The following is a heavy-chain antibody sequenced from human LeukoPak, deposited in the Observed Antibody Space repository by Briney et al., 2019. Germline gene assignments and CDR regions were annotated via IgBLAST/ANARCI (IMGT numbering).Heavy chain of an antibody. J-gene: IGHJ4*02. CDR1: GFTFSNYE. D-gene: IGHD1-26*01. V-gene: IGHV3-48*03. CDR3: ARVISGSYSAYYFDY. Sequence: PGGSLRLSCAASGFTFSNYEMNWVRQAPGKGLEWVSYISSSGSSIYYADSVKGRFTISRDNAKNSLYLQMNSLRAEDTAVYYCARVISGSYSAYYFDYWGQGTLVTVSS. CDR2: ISSSGSSI.